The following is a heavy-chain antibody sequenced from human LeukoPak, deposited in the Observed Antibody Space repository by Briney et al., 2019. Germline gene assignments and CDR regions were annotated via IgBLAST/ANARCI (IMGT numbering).Heavy chain of an antibody. CDR2: ISAYNGNT. Sequence: ASVKVSCKASGYTFTGYYMHWVRQAPGQGLEWMGWISAYNGNTNYAQKLQGRVTMTTDTSTSTAYMELRSLRSDDTAVYYCARVGYSSGWYNWGQGTLVTVSS. D-gene: IGHD6-19*01. CDR1: GYTFTGYY. CDR3: ARVGYSSGWYN. V-gene: IGHV1-18*04. J-gene: IGHJ4*02.